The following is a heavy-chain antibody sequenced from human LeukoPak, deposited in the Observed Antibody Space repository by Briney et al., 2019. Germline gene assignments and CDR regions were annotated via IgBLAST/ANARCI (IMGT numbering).Heavy chain of an antibody. CDR1: GGSISSYY. CDR3: ARGRKYTFGYRVTELGSGYSDY. V-gene: IGHV4-4*07. J-gene: IGHJ4*02. Sequence: SETLSLTCTVSGGSISSYYWSWIRQPAGKGLEWIGRIYTSGSTNYNPSLKSRVSMSVDTSKNQFSLKLSSVTAADTAVYYCARGRKYTFGYRVTELGSGYSDYWGQGTLVTVSS. CDR2: IYTSGST. D-gene: IGHD5-18*01.